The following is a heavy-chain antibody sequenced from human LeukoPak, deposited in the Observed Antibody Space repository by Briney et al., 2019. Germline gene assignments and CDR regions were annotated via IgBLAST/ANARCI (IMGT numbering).Heavy chain of an antibody. V-gene: IGHV3-30*04. CDR2: ISNDGSDK. CDR1: GFTFSTYA. J-gene: IGHJ4*02. CDR3: ARGTYYYDSSGYYSGGLAY. Sequence: PGGSLRLSCAASGFTFSTYAMHWVRQAPGKGLECVAVISNDGSDKYYLDSVKGRFTISRDNSENTLYLQVNSLRAGDTAVYYCARGTYYYDSSGYYSGGLAYWGQGALVTVSS. D-gene: IGHD3-22*01.